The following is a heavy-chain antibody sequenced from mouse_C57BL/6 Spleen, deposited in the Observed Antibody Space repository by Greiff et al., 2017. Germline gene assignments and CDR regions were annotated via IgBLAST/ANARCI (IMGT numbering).Heavy chain of an antibody. D-gene: IGHD2-1*01. V-gene: IGHV1-55*01. CDR1: GYTFTSYW. Sequence: QVHVKQPGAELVKPGASVKMSCKASGYTFTSYWITWVKQRPGQGLEWIGDIYPGSGSTNYNEKFKSKATLTVDTSSSTAYMQLSSLTSEDSAVYYCARSYGNYGYFDVWGTGTTVTVSS. CDR2: IYPGSGST. CDR3: ARSYGNYGYFDV. J-gene: IGHJ1*03.